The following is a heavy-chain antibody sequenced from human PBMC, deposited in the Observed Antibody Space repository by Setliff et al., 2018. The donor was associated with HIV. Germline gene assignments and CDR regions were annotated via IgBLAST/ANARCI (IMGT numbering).Heavy chain of an antibody. Sequence: PSETLSLTCSVSGDSISSSSYYWGWIRQPPGKGLEWIGSIYYSGSTYYNPSLNSRVTISVDASKNQFSLKLSSVTAADTAVYYCASLPPLYDSSGYYFDYWGQGTLVTVSS. V-gene: IGHV4-39*01. CDR3: ASLPPLYDSSGYYFDY. D-gene: IGHD3-22*01. CDR2: IYYSGST. CDR1: GDSISSSSYY. J-gene: IGHJ4*02.